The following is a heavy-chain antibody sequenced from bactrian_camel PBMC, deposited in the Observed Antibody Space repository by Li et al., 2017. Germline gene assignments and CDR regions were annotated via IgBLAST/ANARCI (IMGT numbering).Heavy chain of an antibody. CDR2: IFTTDGTT. CDR3: AADRLKCLGATWDGPVWNY. D-gene: IGHD4*01. CDR1: GNTKC. J-gene: IGHJ4*01. Sequence: HVQLVESGGGSVQAGGSLRLSCTASGNTKCMAWFRQAPGKKREGVAFIFTTDGTTSYADSVQGRFTVSRDATNNTVYLEMNSLKAEDTAVYYCAADRLKCLGATWDGPVWNYWGQGTQVTVS. V-gene: IGHV3S53*01.